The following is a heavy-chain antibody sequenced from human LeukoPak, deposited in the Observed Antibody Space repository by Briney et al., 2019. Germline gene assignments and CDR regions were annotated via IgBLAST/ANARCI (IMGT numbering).Heavy chain of an antibody. CDR3: TSEATYYYGFDY. CDR2: ISGSGGST. Sequence: PGGSLRLSCAASGFTFSSYGMSWVRQAPGKGLEWVSAISGSGGSTYYADSVKGRFTISRDNAKNSLYLQMNSLRAEDTAVYYCTSEATYYYGFDYWGQGTLVTVSS. J-gene: IGHJ4*02. D-gene: IGHD3-10*01. V-gene: IGHV3-23*01. CDR1: GFTFSSYG.